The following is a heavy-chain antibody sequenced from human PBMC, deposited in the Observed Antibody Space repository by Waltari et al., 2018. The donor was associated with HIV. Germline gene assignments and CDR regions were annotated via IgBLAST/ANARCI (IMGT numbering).Heavy chain of an antibody. CDR1: GFSINDYY. Sequence: QVEMVESGGDLVKPGGSLRLFCVVSGFSINDYYVSWIRQATGKGLEWVSYMYVLENRTLYADSVKDSFGLFRDNAKNSVILQMTDLKVDDTALYFGASRGARGRYCSSHTGYMEWGRGTPVTVSS. CDR2: MYVLENRT. V-gene: IGHV3-11*01. J-gene: IGHJ4*02. D-gene: IGHD2-15*01. CDR3: ASRGARGRYCSSHTGYME.